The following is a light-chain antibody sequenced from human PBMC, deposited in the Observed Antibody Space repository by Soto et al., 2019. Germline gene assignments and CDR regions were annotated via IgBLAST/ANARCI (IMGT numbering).Light chain of an antibody. V-gene: IGKV3-20*01. Sequence: EIVLTQSPGTLSLSPGERATLSCKASQTISSSYLAWYQQKPGQGPRLLIYGASSRATGIPDRFSGSGSGTDFTLTICRLEPADFAVYYCQQYGSSPSVTFGQGTKVEIK. CDR1: QTISSSY. CDR3: QQYGSSPSVT. J-gene: IGKJ1*01. CDR2: GAS.